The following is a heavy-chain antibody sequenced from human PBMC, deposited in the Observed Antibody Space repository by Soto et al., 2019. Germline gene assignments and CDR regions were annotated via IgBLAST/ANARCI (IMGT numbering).Heavy chain of an antibody. CDR1: GGSISSSNW. Sequence: PSETLSLTCAVSGGSISSSNWWSWVRQPPGKGLEWIGEIYHSGGTNYNPSLKSRVTISVDKSKNQFSLKLSSVTAADTAVYYCARVSSSSRTLFDPWGQGTLVTVSS. V-gene: IGHV4-4*02. D-gene: IGHD6-6*01. CDR3: ARVSSSSRTLFDP. J-gene: IGHJ5*02. CDR2: IYHSGGT.